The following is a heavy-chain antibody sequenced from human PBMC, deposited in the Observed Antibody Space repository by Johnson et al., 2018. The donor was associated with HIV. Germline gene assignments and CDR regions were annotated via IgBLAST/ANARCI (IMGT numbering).Heavy chain of an antibody. Sequence: QVQLVESGGDLVKPGGSLRLSCAASGFIFSDYYMTWIRKAPGKGLEWVAFIRYDGSNKYYADSVKGRFTIYRDNSKNTLYLQMNSLRAEDTAVYYCARDFVAFGECTAFDIWGQGTMVAVSS. CDR3: ARDFVAFGECTAFDI. D-gene: IGHD3-10*01. V-gene: IGHV3-30*02. J-gene: IGHJ3*02. CDR2: IRYDGSNK. CDR1: GFIFSDYY.